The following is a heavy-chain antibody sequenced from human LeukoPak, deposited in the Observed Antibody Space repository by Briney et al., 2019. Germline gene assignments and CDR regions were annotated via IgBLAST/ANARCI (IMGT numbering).Heavy chain of an antibody. Sequence: GASVKVSCKASGYTFTSYDISWVRQAPGQGLEWMGGISAYNGNTNSAQKLQGRVTMTTDTSMSTAYMELRSLRSDDTAVYYCARVAIFGVYMAYYFDYWGQGTLVTVSS. V-gene: IGHV1-18*01. J-gene: IGHJ4*02. CDR3: ARVAIFGVYMAYYFDY. D-gene: IGHD3-3*01. CDR1: GYTFTSYD. CDR2: ISAYNGNT.